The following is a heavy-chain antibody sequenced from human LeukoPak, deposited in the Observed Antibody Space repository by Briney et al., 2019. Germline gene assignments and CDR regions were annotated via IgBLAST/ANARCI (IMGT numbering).Heavy chain of an antibody. CDR3: ARDTRGAAAADDAFDI. V-gene: IGHV1-3*01. CDR2: INAGNGNT. Sequence: ASVKVSCKASGYTFTSYAMHWVRQAPGQRLEWMGWINAGNGNTKYSQKFQGRVTITRDTSASTAYMELSSLTSDDTAMYFCARDTRGAAAADDAFDIWGQGTMVTVSS. CDR1: GYTFTSYA. D-gene: IGHD6-13*01. J-gene: IGHJ3*02.